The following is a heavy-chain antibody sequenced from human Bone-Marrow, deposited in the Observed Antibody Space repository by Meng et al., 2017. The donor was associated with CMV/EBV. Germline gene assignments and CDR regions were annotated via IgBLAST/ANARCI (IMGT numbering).Heavy chain of an antibody. D-gene: IGHD2-2*01. CDR2: INHSGST. Sequence: GSLRLSCAVYGGSFSGYYWSWIRQPPGKGLEWIGEINHSGSTNYNPSLKSRVTISVDTSKNQFSLKLSSVAAADTAVYYCARSSTSCDFDYWGQGTLVTVPS. CDR1: GGSFSGYY. CDR3: ARSSTSCDFDY. J-gene: IGHJ4*02. V-gene: IGHV4-34*01.